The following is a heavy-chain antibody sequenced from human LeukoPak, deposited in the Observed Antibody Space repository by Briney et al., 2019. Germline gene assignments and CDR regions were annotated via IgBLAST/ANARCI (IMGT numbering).Heavy chain of an antibody. V-gene: IGHV4-34*01. J-gene: IGHJ4*02. CDR1: GGSFSGYY. Sequence: PSETLSLTCAVYGGSFSGYYWSWIRQPPGKGLEWIGEINHSGSTNYNPSLKSRVTISVDTSKNQFSLKLSSVTAADTAVYYCARGRSIAARTRLYGSGSYYNDWGQGTLVTVSS. CDR3: ARGRSIAARTRLYGSGSYYND. CDR2: INHSGST. D-gene: IGHD3-10*01.